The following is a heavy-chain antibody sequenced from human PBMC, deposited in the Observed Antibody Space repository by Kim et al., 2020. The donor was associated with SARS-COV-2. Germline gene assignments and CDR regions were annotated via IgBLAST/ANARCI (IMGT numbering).Heavy chain of an antibody. D-gene: IGHD3-3*01. CDR3: TTYEV. Sequence: GGSLRLSCVASGFTFSNAWMSWVRQAPGKGLEWVGRIKTKTSGETTDYAAPVKGRFTISRDDSKNMLYLQMNSLKIEDTAVYYCTTYEVWGQGTLVTVSS. J-gene: IGHJ4*02. V-gene: IGHV3-15*01. CDR2: IKTKTSGETT. CDR1: GFTFSNAW.